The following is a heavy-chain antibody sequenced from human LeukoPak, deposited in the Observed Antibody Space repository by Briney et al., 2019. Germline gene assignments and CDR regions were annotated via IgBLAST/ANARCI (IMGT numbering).Heavy chain of an antibody. Sequence: ASVKVSCKASGYTFTSYGISWVRQAPGQGLEWMGWISAYNGNTNYAQKLQGRVTMTTDTSTSTAYMELSSLRSEDTAVYYCARATMIVAKYYFDYWGQGTLVTVSS. D-gene: IGHD3-22*01. CDR3: ARATMIVAKYYFDY. V-gene: IGHV1-18*01. CDR1: GYTFTSYG. CDR2: ISAYNGNT. J-gene: IGHJ4*02.